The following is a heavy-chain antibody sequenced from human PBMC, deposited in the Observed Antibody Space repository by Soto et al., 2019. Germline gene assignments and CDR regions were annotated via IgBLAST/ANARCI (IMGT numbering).Heavy chain of an antibody. CDR2: INPNSGAI. D-gene: IGHD2-15*01. Sequence: ASVKVSCTASGYTFTGYYLHWVRQAPRQGLEWMGWINPNSGAINYAQKFQDWVTMTRDTSIRTAYMELSRLRSDDTAVYYCARDRRDCSGGSCYQYYYYYGMDVWGQGTTVTVSS. CDR1: GYTFTGYY. J-gene: IGHJ6*02. V-gene: IGHV1-2*04. CDR3: ARDRRDCSGGSCYQYYYYYGMDV.